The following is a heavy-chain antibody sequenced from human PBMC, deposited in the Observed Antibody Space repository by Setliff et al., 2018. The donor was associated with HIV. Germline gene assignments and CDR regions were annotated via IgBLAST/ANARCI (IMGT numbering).Heavy chain of an antibody. CDR1: GFTFSNYA. J-gene: IGHJ4*02. CDR3: AKELAASGLGYFDS. V-gene: IGHV3-23*01. Sequence: GGSLRLSCAASGFTFSNYAMSWVRQAPGEGLEWVSAILSTGERTFYADSVKGRFTISRDNSKNTVYLQMNSLRAEDTAEYYCAKELAASGLGYFDSWGRGILVTRLL. CDR2: ILSTGERT. D-gene: IGHD3-22*01.